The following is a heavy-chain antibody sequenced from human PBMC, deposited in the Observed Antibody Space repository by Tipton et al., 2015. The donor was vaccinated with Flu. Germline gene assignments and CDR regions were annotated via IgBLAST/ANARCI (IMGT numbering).Heavy chain of an antibody. Sequence: QVQLVQSGAEVKKPGASVKVSCKASGYTFTSYGISWVRQAPGQGLEWMGWISAYNGNTNYAQKLQGRVTMTTDTSTSTAYMELRSLGSDDTAVYDCAGGGGGTGAKNYYYYGMDVWGQGTTVTVSS. CDR1: GYTFTSYG. CDR2: ISAYNGNT. CDR3: AGGGGGTGAKNYYYYGMDV. D-gene: IGHD1-7*01. J-gene: IGHJ6*02. V-gene: IGHV1-18*01.